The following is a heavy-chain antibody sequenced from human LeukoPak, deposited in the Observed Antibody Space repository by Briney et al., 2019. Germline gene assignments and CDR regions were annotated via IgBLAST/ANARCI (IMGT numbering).Heavy chain of an antibody. J-gene: IGHJ6*02. CDR2: ISYDGSNK. CDR3: AKDWVITFGTPSYYYYGMDV. V-gene: IGHV3-30*18. Sequence: GGSLRLSCAASGFTFSSYGMHWVRQAPGKGLEWVAVISYDGSNKYYADSVKGRFTISRGNSKNTLYLQMNSLRAEDTAVYYCAKDWVITFGTPSYYYYGMDVWGQGTTVTVSS. CDR1: GFTFSSYG. D-gene: IGHD3-16*01.